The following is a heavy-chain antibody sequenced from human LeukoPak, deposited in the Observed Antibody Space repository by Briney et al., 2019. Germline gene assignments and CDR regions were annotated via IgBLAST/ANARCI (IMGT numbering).Heavy chain of an antibody. CDR3: ARAVREPYYYYMDV. CDR2: ISYDGSNK. CDR1: GFTFSSYA. D-gene: IGHD1-14*01. J-gene: IGHJ6*03. Sequence: GGSLRLSCAASGFTFSSYAMHWVRQAPGKGLEWVAVISYDGSNKYYADSVKGRFTISRDNSKNTLYLQMNSPRAEDTAVYYCARAVREPYYYYMDVWGKGTTVTISS. V-gene: IGHV3-30*04.